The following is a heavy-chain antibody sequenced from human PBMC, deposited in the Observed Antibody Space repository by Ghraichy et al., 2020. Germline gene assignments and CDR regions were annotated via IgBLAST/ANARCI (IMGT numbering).Heavy chain of an antibody. J-gene: IGHJ3*02. CDR1: GGSIGSGSYY. CDR2: CYFTGII. V-gene: IGHV4-39*01. Sequence: SETLSLTCTVSGGSIGSGSYYWGWIRQTPEKGLEWMGDCYFTGIINYNPSPKSRATISVDTSRNKFSQSLSSLSDADTAVYYCARRIVPMVGGIISPHFVICCQAPMFTVSS. D-gene: IGHD3-10*01. CDR3: ARRIVPMVGGIISPHFVI.